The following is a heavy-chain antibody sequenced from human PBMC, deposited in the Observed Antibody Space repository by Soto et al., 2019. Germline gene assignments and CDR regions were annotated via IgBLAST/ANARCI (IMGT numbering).Heavy chain of an antibody. CDR1: GGSISSSSYY. CDR2: IYYSGST. V-gene: IGHV4-39*01. CDR3: ARQDYGDPYNYYYYMDV. J-gene: IGHJ6*03. Sequence: SETLSLTCTVSGGSISSSSYYWGWIRQPPGKGLEWIGSIYYSGSTYYNPSLKSRVTISVDTSKNQFSLKLSSVTAADTAVYYCARQDYGDPYNYYYYMDVWGKGTTVTVSS. D-gene: IGHD4-17*01.